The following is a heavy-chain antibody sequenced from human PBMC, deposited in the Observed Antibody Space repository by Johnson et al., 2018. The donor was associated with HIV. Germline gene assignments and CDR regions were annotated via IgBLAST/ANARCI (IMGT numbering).Heavy chain of an antibody. D-gene: IGHD6-6*01. CDR3: AKGPNGQLDDAFHI. V-gene: IGHV3-9*01. CDR2: LSWNGGTI. Sequence: VQLVESGGVVVQPGGSLRLSCAASGFTFDDYAMHWVRQIPGKGLEWISGLSWNGGTIGYADSVTGRFTISRDNSKNTMYLQMGSLRAEDTAVYYCAKGPNGQLDDAFHIWGQGTMVTVSS. CDR1: GFTFDDYA. J-gene: IGHJ3*02.